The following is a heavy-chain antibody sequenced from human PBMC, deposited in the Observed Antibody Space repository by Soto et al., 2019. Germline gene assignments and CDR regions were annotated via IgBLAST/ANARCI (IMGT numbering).Heavy chain of an antibody. CDR3: VRTSLVVAAATREDY. Sequence: GXSLRLACAASGFTFSSYWIRWVVQAPGKGLVWVSRINSDGSSTSYADSVKGRFTISRDNAKNTLYLQMNSLRAEDTAVYYCVRTSLVVAAATREDYWGQGALVTVSS. J-gene: IGHJ4*02. V-gene: IGHV3-74*01. CDR1: GFTFSSYW. D-gene: IGHD2-15*01. CDR2: INSDGSST.